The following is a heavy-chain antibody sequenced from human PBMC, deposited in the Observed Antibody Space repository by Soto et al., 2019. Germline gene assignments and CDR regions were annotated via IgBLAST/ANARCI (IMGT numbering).Heavy chain of an antibody. CDR3: ARRERGSKGGKRFDY. J-gene: IGHJ4*02. D-gene: IGHD1-26*01. V-gene: IGHV4-34*01. CDR2: INHSGST. Sequence: QVRLQQWGAELLKPSETLSLTCAVYGGSFSGSYWSWFRQPPGKGLGWIGEINHSGSTNYNPSLKSRVTISVDTSKNQFSLKLSSVTAADTAVYYCARRERGSKGGKRFDYWGQGTLVTVSS. CDR1: GGSFSGSY.